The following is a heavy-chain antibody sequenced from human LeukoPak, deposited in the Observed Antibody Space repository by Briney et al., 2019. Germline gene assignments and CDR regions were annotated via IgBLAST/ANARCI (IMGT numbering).Heavy chain of an antibody. CDR2: IYYSGST. J-gene: IGHJ6*03. CDR3: ARDPGYYMDV. V-gene: IGHV4-61*10. CDR1: GGSIISNRHY. Sequence: SETLSLTCTVSGGSIISNRHYWSWIRQPAGKGLEWIGHIYYSGSTNYNPSLKSRVTMSVDTSKNQFSLKLSSVTAADTAVYYCARDPGYYMDVWGKGTTVTVSS.